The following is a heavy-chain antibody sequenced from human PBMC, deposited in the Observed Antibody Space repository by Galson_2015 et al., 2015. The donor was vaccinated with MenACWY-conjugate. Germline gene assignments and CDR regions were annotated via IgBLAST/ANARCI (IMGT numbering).Heavy chain of an antibody. Sequence: SLRLSCAASGFTFSSYWMHWVRQAPGKGLVWVSLINSDGSSTSYADSVKGRFTISRDNAKNTLYLQPNSLRAEDTAVYYCAVYCSSTRCYGASGGYWGQGTLVTVSS. J-gene: IGHJ4*02. V-gene: IGHV3-74*01. CDR3: AVYCSSTRCYGASGGY. CDR1: GFTFSSYW. CDR2: INSDGSST. D-gene: IGHD2-2*01.